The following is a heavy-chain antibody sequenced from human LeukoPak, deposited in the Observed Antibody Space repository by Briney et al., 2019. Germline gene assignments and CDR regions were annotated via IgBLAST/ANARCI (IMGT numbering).Heavy chain of an antibody. V-gene: IGHV3-23*01. Sequence: PGGSLRLSCAASGFTFSSYAMSWVRQAPGKGLEWVSAISGSGGSTYYADSVKGRFTISRDNAKNTLYLQMNSLRAEDTAVYYCARECSGGSCFDYWGQGTLVTVSS. D-gene: IGHD2-15*01. J-gene: IGHJ4*02. CDR1: GFTFSSYA. CDR2: ISGSGGST. CDR3: ARECSGGSCFDY.